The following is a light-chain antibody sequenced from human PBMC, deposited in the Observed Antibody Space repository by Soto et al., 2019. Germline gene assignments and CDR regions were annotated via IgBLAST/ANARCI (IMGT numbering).Light chain of an antibody. CDR3: SSFTSAYTFV. V-gene: IGLV2-14*03. J-gene: IGLJ1*01. CDR1: SVDVGVYTS. CDR2: NVS. Sequence: QFALVHPASVSGSLGKSITISCTGTSVDVGVYTSFSXXHHPXGKAPKPLSSNVSNRPSGVSDRFSGSKSGNTASLTXSGLQAEDEADYYCSSFTSAYTFVFGSGTKVTVL.